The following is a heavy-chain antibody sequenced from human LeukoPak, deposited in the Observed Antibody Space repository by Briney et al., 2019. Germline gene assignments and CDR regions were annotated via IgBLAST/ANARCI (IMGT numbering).Heavy chain of an antibody. J-gene: IGHJ4*02. D-gene: IGHD1-1*01. V-gene: IGHV3-23*01. CDR1: GFTFSSSA. CDR2: ISGGGGVT. CDR3: AKEFWNDRYFDY. Sequence: GGSLRLSCGAPGFTFSSSAMSWVRQAPGKGLQWVSVISGGGGVTSYEDSVKGRFTISRDNSKNTLYLQMNSLSDEDTAVYYCAKEFWNDRYFDYWGQGTQVTVSS.